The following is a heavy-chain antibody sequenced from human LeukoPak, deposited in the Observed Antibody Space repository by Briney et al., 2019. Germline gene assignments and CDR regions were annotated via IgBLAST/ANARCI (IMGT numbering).Heavy chain of an antibody. CDR2: VHSSGIT. CDR3: AKEPQYSGSPYFDC. CDR1: GDSISSYY. J-gene: IGHJ4*02. D-gene: IGHD1-26*01. Sequence: SETLSLTCSVSGDSISSYYWSWIRQPPKKGLEWIGYVHSSGITKYNPSLKSRVTISLDTSKNQFSLRMNSVTAADTAVYYCAKEPQYSGSPYFDCWGQGTLVTVSS. V-gene: IGHV4-4*08.